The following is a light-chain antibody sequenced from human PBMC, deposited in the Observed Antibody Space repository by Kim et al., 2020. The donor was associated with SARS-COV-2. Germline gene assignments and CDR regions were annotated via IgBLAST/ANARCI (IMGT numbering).Light chain of an antibody. CDR2: AAS. V-gene: IGKV1-12*02. CDR3: QQANSFPYT. Sequence: SASVGDRVTITCRASQSIGNWLAWYQQQPGKAPRLLIYAASSLYTGVPSRFSGSGSGTDFTLTISSLHPEDFATYYCQQANSFPYTFGQGTKLEI. J-gene: IGKJ2*01. CDR1: QSIGNW.